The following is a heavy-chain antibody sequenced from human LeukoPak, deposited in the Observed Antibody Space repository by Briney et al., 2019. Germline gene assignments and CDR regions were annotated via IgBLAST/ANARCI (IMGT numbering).Heavy chain of an antibody. V-gene: IGHV1-18*01. Sequence: ASVKVSCEASGYTFDSYGISWVSQAPGQGLEWMGWISCYTGNTNHAQKFQDRVTMTMDTSTTTVYMELRSLRSDDTAVYYCARDTRDYGMDVWGQGTTVTVSS. CDR2: ISCYTGNT. CDR1: GYTFDSYG. J-gene: IGHJ6*02. D-gene: IGHD1-26*01. CDR3: ARDTRDYGMDV.